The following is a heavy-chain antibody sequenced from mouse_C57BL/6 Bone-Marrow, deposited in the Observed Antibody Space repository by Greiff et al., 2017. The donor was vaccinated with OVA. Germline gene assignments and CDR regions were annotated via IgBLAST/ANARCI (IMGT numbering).Heavy chain of an antibody. D-gene: IGHD1-1*01. J-gene: IGHJ2*01. CDR1: GFNIKDDY. CDR3: TTYPFITTVVSDY. Sequence: VQLKESGAELVRPGASVKLSCTASGFNIKDDYMHWVKQRPEQGLEWIGWIDPENGDTEYASKFQGKATITADTSSNTAYLQLSSLTSEDTVVYYCTTYPFITTVVSDYWGPGTTLTVSS. CDR2: IDPENGDT. V-gene: IGHV14-4*01.